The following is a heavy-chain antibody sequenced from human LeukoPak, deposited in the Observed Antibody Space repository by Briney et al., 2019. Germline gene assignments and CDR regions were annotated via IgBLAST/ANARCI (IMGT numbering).Heavy chain of an antibody. CDR1: GFTFSNAW. Sequence: GGSLRLSCAASGFTFSNAWMSWVRQAPGKGLEWVSAISGSGGSTYYADSVKGRFTISRDNSKNTLYLQMNSLRAEDTAVYYCATPLWFGELWGAFDYWGQGTLVTVSS. D-gene: IGHD3-10*01. V-gene: IGHV3-23*01. J-gene: IGHJ4*02. CDR2: ISGSGGST. CDR3: ATPLWFGELWGAFDY.